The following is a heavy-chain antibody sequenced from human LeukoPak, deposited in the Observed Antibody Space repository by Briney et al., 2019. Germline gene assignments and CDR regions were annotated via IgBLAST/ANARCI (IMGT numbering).Heavy chain of an antibody. Sequence: PGGSLRLSCAASGFTFSSYGMHWVRQAPGKGLEWVAFIRYDGNNKYYADSVKGRFTISRDNSKNTLYLQMNSLRAEDTAVYYCAKDSSLSLISGYYFDYWGQGTLVTVSP. CDR1: GFTFSSYG. CDR2: IRYDGNNK. V-gene: IGHV3-30*02. J-gene: IGHJ4*02. D-gene: IGHD1-14*01. CDR3: AKDSSLSLISGYYFDY.